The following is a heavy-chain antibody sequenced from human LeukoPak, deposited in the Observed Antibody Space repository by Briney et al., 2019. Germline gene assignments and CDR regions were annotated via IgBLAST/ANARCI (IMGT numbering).Heavy chain of an antibody. J-gene: IGHJ4*02. CDR2: IYTSGST. D-gene: IGHD3-16*02. CDR3: ARVGRVMITFGGVIDTDY. V-gene: IGHV4-4*07. Sequence: PSETLSLTCTVSGGSISSYYWSWIRQPAGKGLEWIGRIYTSGSTNYNPSLKSRVTMSVDTSKNQFSLKLSSVTAADTAVYYCARVGRVMITFGGVIDTDYWGQGTLVTVSS. CDR1: GGSISSYY.